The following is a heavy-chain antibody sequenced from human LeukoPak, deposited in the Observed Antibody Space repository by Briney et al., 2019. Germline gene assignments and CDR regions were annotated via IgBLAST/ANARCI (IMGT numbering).Heavy chain of an antibody. CDR2: IYYSGST. J-gene: IGHJ5*02. CDR1: GGSISSSSYY. Sequence: KTSETLSLTCTVSGGSISSSSYYWGWIRQPPGKGLEWIGSIYYSGSTYYNPSLKSRVTISVDTSKNQFSLKLSSVTAADTAVYYCARAGGEERYNWFDPWGQGTLVTVSS. D-gene: IGHD7-27*01. CDR3: ARAGGEERYNWFDP. V-gene: IGHV4-39*07.